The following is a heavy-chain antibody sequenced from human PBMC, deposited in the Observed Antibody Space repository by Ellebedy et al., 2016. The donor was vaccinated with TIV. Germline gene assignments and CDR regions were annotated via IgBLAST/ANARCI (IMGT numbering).Heavy chain of an antibody. V-gene: IGHV5-51*01. Sequence: KVSXKGSGYTFTRYWIGWVRQKPGKGLEWMGIIYPGDSDARYSPSFRGHVTMSADKSISTASLHWTSLEPSDTAVYFCARPLGTSGSWPFTDWGQGTLVTVSS. CDR1: GYTFTRYW. J-gene: IGHJ4*02. CDR3: ARPLGTSGSWPFTD. D-gene: IGHD7-27*01. CDR2: IYPGDSDA.